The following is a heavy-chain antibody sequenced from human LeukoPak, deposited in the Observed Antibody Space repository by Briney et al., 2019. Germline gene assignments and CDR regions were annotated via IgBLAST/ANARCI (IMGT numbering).Heavy chain of an antibody. CDR3: AKDRGAVADYFDY. CDR2: ISYDGSNK. CDR1: GFTFSTFG. J-gene: IGHJ4*02. Sequence: GGSLRLSCAASGFTFSTFGMHWVRQAPGKGLEWVAVISYDGSNKYYADSVKGRFTISRDNSKNTLYLQMNSLRAEDTAVYYCAKDRGAVADYFDYWGQGTLVTVSP. D-gene: IGHD6-19*01. V-gene: IGHV3-30*18.